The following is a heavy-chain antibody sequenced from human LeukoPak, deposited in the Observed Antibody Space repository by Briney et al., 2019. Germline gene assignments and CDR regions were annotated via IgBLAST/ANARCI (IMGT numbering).Heavy chain of an antibody. J-gene: IGHJ3*02. V-gene: IGHV1-2*02. Sequence: SVNVSCKASVYTYNVYYIHWVRHAPGQGLEWMRWSNPNSGGTNYVQRFQGRVSMTGDTSISTGYMEMSRLRSDDTAVYYCARRGSRGGFDIWGQGTRVTVSS. D-gene: IGHD1-26*01. CDR2: SNPNSGGT. CDR1: VYTYNVYY. CDR3: ARRGSRGGFDI.